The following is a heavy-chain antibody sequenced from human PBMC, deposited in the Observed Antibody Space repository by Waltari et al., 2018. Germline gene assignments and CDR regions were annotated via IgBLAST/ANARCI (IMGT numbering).Heavy chain of an antibody. V-gene: IGHV3-7*01. Sequence: EVQLVESGGGLVQPGGSLRLSCATSGFTFSDNWMNWVRQAPGKGLEWVANIKEDGSGKHYVESVKGRFTISSDNAKNSLYLQMNSLRTEDTAVYYCARGGDTIVVVDGTRFYHYGVDVWGQGTTVIVSS. J-gene: IGHJ6*02. CDR3: ARGGDTIVVVDGTRFYHYGVDV. CDR2: IKEDGSGK. CDR1: GFTFSDNW. D-gene: IGHD2-15*01.